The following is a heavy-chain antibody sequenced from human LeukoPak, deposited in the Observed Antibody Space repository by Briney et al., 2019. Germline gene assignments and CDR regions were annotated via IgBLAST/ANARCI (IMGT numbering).Heavy chain of an antibody. V-gene: IGHV4-30-4*08. CDR1: GGSISSGDYY. J-gene: IGHJ4*02. CDR3: AREGVHCSSTSCYENFDY. Sequence: SETLSLTCTVSGGSISSGDYYWSWIRQPPGKGLEWIGYIYYSGSTYYNPSPKSRVTISVDTSKNQFSLKLSSVTAADTAVYYCAREGVHCSSTSCYENFDYWGQGTLVTVSS. CDR2: IYYSGST. D-gene: IGHD2-2*01.